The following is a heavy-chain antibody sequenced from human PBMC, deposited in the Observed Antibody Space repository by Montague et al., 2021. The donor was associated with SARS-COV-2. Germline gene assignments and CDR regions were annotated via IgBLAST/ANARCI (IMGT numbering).Heavy chain of an antibody. J-gene: IGHJ3*02. Sequence: SLRLSCAASGFTFDDYAMHWVRQAPGKGLEWVSGISWDSGRRGYADSVKGRFTISRDHAKNSLYLQMTSLRTEDTAFCYCAKDIAGSYFSYDAFDTWDQGTMVTVSS. D-gene: IGHD1-26*01. CDR1: GFTFDDYA. V-gene: IGHV3-9*01. CDR3: AKDIAGSYFSYDAFDT. CDR2: ISWDSGRR.